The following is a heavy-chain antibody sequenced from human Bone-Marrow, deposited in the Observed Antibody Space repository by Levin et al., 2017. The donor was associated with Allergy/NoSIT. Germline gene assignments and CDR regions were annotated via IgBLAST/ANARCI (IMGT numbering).Heavy chain of an antibody. D-gene: IGHD2-2*01. V-gene: IGHV3-30*04. CDR2: ISYDGSNK. CDR3: ARAKGVPAAPLAY. CDR1: GFTFSSYA. Sequence: GGSLRLSCAASGFTFSSYAMHWVRQAPGKGLEWVAVISYDGSNKYYADSVKGRFTISRDNSKNTLYLQMNSLRAEDTAVYYCARAKGVPAAPLAYWGQGTLVTVSS. J-gene: IGHJ4*02.